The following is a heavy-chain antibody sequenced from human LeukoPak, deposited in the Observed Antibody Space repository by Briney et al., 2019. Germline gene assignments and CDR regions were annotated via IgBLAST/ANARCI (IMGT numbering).Heavy chain of an antibody. CDR1: GFTFSSYA. CDR2: ISGSGGST. D-gene: IGHD3-9*01. J-gene: IGHJ5*02. CDR3: AKASYRRRYYDILTGYPWFDP. V-gene: IGHV3-23*01. Sequence: GGSPRLSCAASGFTFSSYAMSWVRQAPGKGLEWVSAISGSGGSTYYADSVKGRFTISRDNSKNTLYLQMNSLRAEDTAVYYCAKASYRRRYYDILTGYPWFDPWGQGTLVTVSS.